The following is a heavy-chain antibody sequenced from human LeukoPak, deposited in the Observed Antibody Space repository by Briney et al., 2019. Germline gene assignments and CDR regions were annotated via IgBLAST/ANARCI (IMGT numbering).Heavy chain of an antibody. D-gene: IGHD2-15*01. CDR2: ISSSGSTI. J-gene: IGHJ4*02. CDR1: GFTFSSYK. Sequence: GGSLRLSCAASGFTFSSYKMNWVRQAPGKGLEWVSYISSSGSTIDYADSVKGRFTISRDNAKNSLYLQMNSLRAEDMAVYYCARGRVDFDYWGQGPLVTISS. V-gene: IGHV3-48*03. CDR3: ARGRVDFDY.